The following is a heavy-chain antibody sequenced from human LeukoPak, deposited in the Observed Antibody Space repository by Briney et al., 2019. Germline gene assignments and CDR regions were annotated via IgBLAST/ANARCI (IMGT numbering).Heavy chain of an antibody. CDR2: INHSGST. CDR1: GGSFSGYY. D-gene: IGHD3-10*01. V-gene: IGHV4-34*01. J-gene: IGHJ4*02. Sequence: SETLSLTCAVSGGSFSGYYWSWIRQPPGKGLEWIGEINHSGSTNYNPPLKSRVTISVDTSKNQSSLKLSSVTAADTAVYYCARDHGSGSPDDYWGQGTLVTVSS. CDR3: ARDHGSGSPDDY.